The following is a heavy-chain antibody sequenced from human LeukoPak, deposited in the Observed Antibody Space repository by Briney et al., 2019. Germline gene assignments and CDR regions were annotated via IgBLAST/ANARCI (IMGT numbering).Heavy chain of an antibody. V-gene: IGHV3-23*01. Sequence: GGSLRLSCAASGFTFSSYAMSWVRQAPGKGLEWVSAISGSGGSTYYADSVKGRFTISRDNSKNTLYLQMNSLKTEDTAVYYCTRSDYYYYYMDVWGKGTTVTVSS. J-gene: IGHJ6*03. CDR1: GFTFSSYA. CDR2: ISGSGGST. CDR3: TRSDYYYYYMDV.